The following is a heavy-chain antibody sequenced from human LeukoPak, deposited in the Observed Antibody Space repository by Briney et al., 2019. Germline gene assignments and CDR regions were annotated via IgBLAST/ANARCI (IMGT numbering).Heavy chain of an antibody. D-gene: IGHD2-2*01. CDR3: ARRVPGGRYFDY. Sequence: PSETLSLTCAVYGGSFSGYYWSWIRQPPGKGLEWIGEINHSGSTNYNASLKSRVTISVDTSKNQFSLKLSSVTAADTAVYYCARRVPGGRYFDYWGQGTLVTVSS. J-gene: IGHJ4*02. CDR1: GGSFSGYY. CDR2: INHSGST. V-gene: IGHV4-34*01.